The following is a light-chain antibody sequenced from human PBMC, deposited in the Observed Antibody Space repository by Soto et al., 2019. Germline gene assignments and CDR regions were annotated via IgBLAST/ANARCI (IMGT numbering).Light chain of an antibody. CDR2: AAS. J-gene: IGKJ1*01. V-gene: IGKV1-39*01. CDR3: QQTYRART. CDR1: QMTNDY. Sequence: DIPMTQSPSSLSASVGDRVTITCRASQMTNDYLNWYQQKPGKAPKLLIYAASSLQSGVPSRFSGSGSGTDFTLTINNLQPEDFATYYCQQTYRARTFGQGTKVEIK.